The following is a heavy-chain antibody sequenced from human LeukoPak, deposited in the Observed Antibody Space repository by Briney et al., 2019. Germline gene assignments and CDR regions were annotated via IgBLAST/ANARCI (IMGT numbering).Heavy chain of an antibody. CDR1: GGSINSGGYY. Sequence: PSETLSLTCTVSGGSINSGGYYWSWIRQPAGRGLEWIGRISTRGITKYNPSLKSRVTIPVDTSKNQFSLNLSSVTAADTAVYYCARGPDYTNYVDSWGQGTLLTVSS. CDR2: ISTRGIT. D-gene: IGHD4-11*01. J-gene: IGHJ4*02. CDR3: ARGPDYTNYVDS. V-gene: IGHV4-61*02.